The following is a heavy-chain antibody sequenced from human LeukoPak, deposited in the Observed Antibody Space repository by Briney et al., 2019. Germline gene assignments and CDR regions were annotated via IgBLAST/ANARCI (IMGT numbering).Heavy chain of an antibody. CDR2: ISSSSSYI. V-gene: IGHV3-21*01. CDR1: GFTFSSYS. J-gene: IGHJ6*02. D-gene: IGHD6-19*01. Sequence: PGGSLRLSCAASGFTFSSYSMNWVRQAPGKGLEWVSSISSSSSYIYYADSEKGRFTISRDNAKNSLYLQMNSLRAEDTAVYYCARDLPAQWLVNYYYYYGMDVWGQGTTVTVSS. CDR3: ARDLPAQWLVNYYYYYGMDV.